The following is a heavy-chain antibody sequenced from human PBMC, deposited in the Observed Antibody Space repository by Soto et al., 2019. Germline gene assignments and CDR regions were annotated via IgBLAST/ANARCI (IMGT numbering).Heavy chain of an antibody. D-gene: IGHD3-22*01. Sequence: QVQLVQSGAEVKKPGASVKVSCKASGYTFTSYGISWVRQAPGQGLEWMGWISAYNGNTNYAQKLQGRVTMTTDTSRRTTYLEVRSQGAGDTGVDYCARMIGHRGGGGWYFDLWGRGTLVTVSS. CDR1: GYTFTSYG. CDR3: ARMIGHRGGGGWYFDL. J-gene: IGHJ2*01. V-gene: IGHV1-18*01. CDR2: ISAYNGNT.